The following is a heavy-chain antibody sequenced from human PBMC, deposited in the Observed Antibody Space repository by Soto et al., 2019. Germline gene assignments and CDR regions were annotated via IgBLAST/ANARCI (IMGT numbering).Heavy chain of an antibody. J-gene: IGHJ4*02. V-gene: IGHV4-39*01. CDR3: ARPRRGYSGYEDYYFDF. Sequence: SETLSLTCTVSGGSISSSSYYWGWIRQPPGKGLEWIGSIYYSGSTYYNPSLKSRVTISVDTSKNQFSLKLSSVTAADTAVYYCARPRRGYSGYEDYYFDFWGQGTMVTVSS. CDR1: GGSISSSSYY. CDR2: IYYSGST. D-gene: IGHD5-12*01.